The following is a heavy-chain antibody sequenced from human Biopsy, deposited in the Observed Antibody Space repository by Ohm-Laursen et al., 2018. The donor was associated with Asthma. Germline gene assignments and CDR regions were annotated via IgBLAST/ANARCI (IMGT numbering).Heavy chain of an antibody. V-gene: IGHV4-30-4*01. J-gene: IGHJ6*02. CDR1: GVYTESSDHH. D-gene: IGHD4-17*01. Sequence: TLSLTCRGSGVYTESSDHHWAWIRQAPGKGLEWIGFGFWSGSSHYSRSLVRRVSISIDTATNEFSMKLWSVSPADTAVSFCARVVSYGDIYFGIDVWGPGNTVVVS. CDR2: GFWSGSS. CDR3: ARVVSYGDIYFGIDV.